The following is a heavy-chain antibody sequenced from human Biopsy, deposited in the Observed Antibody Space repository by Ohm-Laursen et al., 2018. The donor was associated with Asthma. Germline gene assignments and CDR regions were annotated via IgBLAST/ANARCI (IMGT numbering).Heavy chain of an antibody. CDR3: VRAVRNEQWLAPFDY. V-gene: IGHV4-59*01. Sequence: GTLSLTCCVYGGSISSFYWSWIRQSLEKGLEWMGYVYWTGSTNYNPSLKSRITMSVDTSKNRMFLELTSVTAADTAIYYCVRAVRNEQWLAPFDYWGQGKPVTVSS. CDR1: GGSISSFY. D-gene: IGHD6-19*01. J-gene: IGHJ4*02. CDR2: VYWTGST.